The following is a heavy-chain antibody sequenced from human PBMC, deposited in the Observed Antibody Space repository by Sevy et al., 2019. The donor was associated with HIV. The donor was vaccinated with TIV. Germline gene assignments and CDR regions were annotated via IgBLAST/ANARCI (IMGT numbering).Heavy chain of an antibody. CDR3: ARDRIYYDSSGYADY. V-gene: IGHV1-18*01. J-gene: IGHJ4*02. Sequence: ATVKVSCKASGYTFTSYGISWVRQAPRQGLEWMGWISAYNGNTNYAQKLQGRVTMTTDTSTSTAYMELRSLRSDDTAVYYCARDRIYYDSSGYADYWGQGTLVTVSS. CDR2: ISAYNGNT. CDR1: GYTFTSYG. D-gene: IGHD3-22*01.